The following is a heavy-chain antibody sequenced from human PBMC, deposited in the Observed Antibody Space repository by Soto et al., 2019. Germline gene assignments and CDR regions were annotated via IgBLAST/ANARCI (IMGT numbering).Heavy chain of an antibody. CDR1: GFTFSNYY. CDR3: ARCLLGVGDPFDI. V-gene: IGHV3-11*01. D-gene: IGHD2-15*01. Sequence: QVQLVDSGGGLVKPGVSLRLSCAASGFTFSNYYMTWIRQAPGKWLEWISYISDSGSVTYYADSVQGRFSISRDNAKNSLFLEMNDLRVDDTAVYYCARCLLGVGDPFDIRSQGTMVTVSS. J-gene: IGHJ3*02. CDR2: ISDSGSVT.